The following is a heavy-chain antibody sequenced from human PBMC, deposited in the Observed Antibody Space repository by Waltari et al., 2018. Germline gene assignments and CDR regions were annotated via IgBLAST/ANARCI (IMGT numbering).Heavy chain of an antibody. CDR1: GSRFSHYW. CDR3: VRLAQRTYRSPVPGRHYYYGMDV. Sequence: EEHLLESGGGLVQHGASLRLSCVASGSRFSHYWMNWVRQATGKGLVWVARISNDETSITYADSVKGRFTISRDNAKNTLYLQMKRLRAGDTAVYYCVRLAQRTYRSPVPGRHYYYGMDVWGQGTTVTVSS. D-gene: IGHD3-10*01. CDR2: ISNDETSI. J-gene: IGHJ6*02. V-gene: IGHV3-74*03.